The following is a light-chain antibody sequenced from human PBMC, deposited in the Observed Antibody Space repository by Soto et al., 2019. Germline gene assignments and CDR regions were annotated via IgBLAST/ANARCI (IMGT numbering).Light chain of an antibody. J-gene: IGKJ1*01. CDR3: RHYNSYLET. CDR1: QSISTW. V-gene: IGKV1-5*03. CDR2: MAS. Sequence: DMQMAQSPSTLSASVGDRVTITCRASQSISTWLAWYQQKPGRAPKLLIYMASTLESGVPSRFSGSRSGTEFTLTISSLQPDDFSTYYCRHYNSYLETFGQGTRVEIK.